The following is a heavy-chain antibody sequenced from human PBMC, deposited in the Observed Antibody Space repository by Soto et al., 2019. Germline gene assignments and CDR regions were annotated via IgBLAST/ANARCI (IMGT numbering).Heavy chain of an antibody. CDR1: GGSFSGYY. CDR3: ASAYYNDSSGYSGFLDY. J-gene: IGHJ4*02. D-gene: IGHD3-22*01. Sequence: SETLSLTCAVYGGSFSGYYLSWIRQPPGKGLEWIGEINHSGSTNYNPSLKSRVTISVDTSKNQSSLKLSSVTAADTAVYYCASAYYNDSSGYSGFLDYWGQGTLVTVSS. V-gene: IGHV4-34*01. CDR2: INHSGST.